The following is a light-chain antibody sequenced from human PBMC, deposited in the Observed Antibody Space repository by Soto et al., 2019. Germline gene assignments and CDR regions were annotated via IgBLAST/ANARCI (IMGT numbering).Light chain of an antibody. CDR1: QSISSW. J-gene: IGKJ2*02. CDR3: QQYNSYPCT. CDR2: DAS. V-gene: IGKV1-5*01. Sequence: DIQMIQSPSTLSASVGDRVTITCRASQSISSWLAWYQQKPGKAPKLLIYDASSLESGVPSRFSGSGSGTEFTLTISSLQPDDFATYYCQQYNSYPCTFGQGTKLEIK.